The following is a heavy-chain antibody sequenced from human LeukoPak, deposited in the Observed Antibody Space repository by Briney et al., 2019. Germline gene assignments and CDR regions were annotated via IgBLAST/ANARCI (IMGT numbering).Heavy chain of an antibody. CDR2: ISYDGSNK. CDR3: AKDAIFGVVLDYFDY. J-gene: IGHJ4*02. Sequence: GGSLRLSCAASGFTFSNYAMSWVRQAPCKGLEWVAVISYDGSNKYYAESVKGRFTISRDNSKNTLYLQMNSLRAEDTAVYYCAKDAIFGVVLDYFDYWGQGTLVTVSS. CDR1: GFTFSNYA. D-gene: IGHD3-3*02. V-gene: IGHV3-30*18.